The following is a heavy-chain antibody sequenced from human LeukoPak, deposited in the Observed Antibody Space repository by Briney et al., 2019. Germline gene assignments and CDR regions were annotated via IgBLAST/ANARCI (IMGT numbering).Heavy chain of an antibody. CDR1: GFSLSGYR. V-gene: IGHV3-7*01. D-gene: IGHD5-18*01. CDR3: ARGGYSFDY. Sequence: GGSLRLSCAASGFSLSGYRMTWVRQAPGKGLEWVARLHADGVEQNYVDSVTGRFTMSRDNAKNSLDLQMNSLRVEDTAVYYCARGGYSFDYLGQGTLVAVSS. J-gene: IGHJ4*02. CDR2: LHADGVEQ.